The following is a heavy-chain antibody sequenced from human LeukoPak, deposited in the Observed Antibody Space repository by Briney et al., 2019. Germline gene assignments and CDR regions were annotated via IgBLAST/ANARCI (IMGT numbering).Heavy chain of an antibody. CDR1: GYTFTNND. D-gene: IGHD5-24*01. CDR3: ARVDGSVDY. J-gene: IGHJ4*02. V-gene: IGHV1-8*03. Sequence: ASVKVSCKXSGYTFTNNDINWVRQATGQGLEWMGWMNPKSGYTGNAQKFQGRVTITRDTSINTAYMELRGLRSDDTAVYYCARVDGSVDYWGQGTLVTVSS. CDR2: MNPKSGYT.